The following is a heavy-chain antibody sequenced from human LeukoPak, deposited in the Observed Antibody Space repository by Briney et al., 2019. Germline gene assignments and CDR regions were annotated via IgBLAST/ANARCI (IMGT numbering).Heavy chain of an antibody. J-gene: IGHJ4*02. V-gene: IGHV4-34*01. CDR2: INHSGST. CDR3: ARGGTTVTKIKARNLAFDY. CDR1: GGSFSGYY. D-gene: IGHD4-17*01. Sequence: ASETLSLTCAIYGGSFSGYYWSWIRQPPGKGLEWIGEINHSGSTNYNPSLKSRVTISVDTSKNQFSLKLSSVTAADTAVYYCARGGTTVTKIKARNLAFDYWGQGTLVTVSS.